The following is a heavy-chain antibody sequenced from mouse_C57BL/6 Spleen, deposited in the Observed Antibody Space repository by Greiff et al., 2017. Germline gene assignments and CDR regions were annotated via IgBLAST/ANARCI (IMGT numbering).Heavy chain of an antibody. CDR2: INYDGSST. J-gene: IGHJ4*01. D-gene: IGHD1-1*01. V-gene: IGHV5-16*01. CDR1: GFTFSDYY. CDR3: ARDRGYYYGSSYGDYAMDY. Sequence: EVMLVESEGGLVQPGSSMKLSCTASGFTFSDYYMAWVRQVPEKGLEWVANINYDGSSTYYLDSLKSRFIISRDNAKNILYLQMSSLKSEDTATYYCARDRGYYYGSSYGDYAMDYWGQGTSVTVSS.